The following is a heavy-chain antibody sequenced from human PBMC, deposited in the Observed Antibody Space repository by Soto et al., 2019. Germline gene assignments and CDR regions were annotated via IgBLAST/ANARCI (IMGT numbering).Heavy chain of an antibody. D-gene: IGHD6-13*01. J-gene: IGHJ6*02. V-gene: IGHV1-69*02. Sequence: GASVKVSCKASGGTFSSYTISWVRQAPGQGLEWMGRIIPILGIANYAQKFQGRVTITADKSTSTAYMELSSLRSEDTAVYYCARGPPPIAAPGNYYYGMDVWGQGTTVTVSS. CDR1: GGTFSSYT. CDR3: ARGPPPIAAPGNYYYGMDV. CDR2: IIPILGIA.